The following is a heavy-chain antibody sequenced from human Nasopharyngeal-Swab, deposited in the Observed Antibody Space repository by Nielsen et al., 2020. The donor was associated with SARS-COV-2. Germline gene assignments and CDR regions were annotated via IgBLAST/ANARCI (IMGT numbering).Heavy chain of an antibody. Sequence: WARQAPGQGLEWIGRPIPTIDLQNYAQQFQGRVTITADKSTNTISLELISLRSEDTAVYYCARDKRVYFDSSGRLDHWGQGTLVTVSS. CDR2: PIPTIDLQ. J-gene: IGHJ4*02. D-gene: IGHD3-22*01. CDR3: ARDKRVYFDSSGRLDH. V-gene: IGHV1-69*04.